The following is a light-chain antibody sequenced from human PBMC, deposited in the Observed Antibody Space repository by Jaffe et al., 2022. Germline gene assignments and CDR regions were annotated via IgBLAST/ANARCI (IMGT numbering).Light chain of an antibody. CDR3: QQYASWWT. J-gene: IGKJ1*01. CDR1: QSVSSN. V-gene: IGKV3-15*01. Sequence: EIVMTQSPATLSVSPGERATLSCRASQSVSSNLAWYQHKPGQAPRLLIYGASTRVAGIPARFSGSGSGTEFTLTVSGLQSEDFAVYYCQQYASWWTFGQGTNVEI. CDR2: GAS.